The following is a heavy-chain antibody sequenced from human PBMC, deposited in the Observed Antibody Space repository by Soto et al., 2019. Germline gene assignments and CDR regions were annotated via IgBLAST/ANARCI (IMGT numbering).Heavy chain of an antibody. Sequence: ETLSLTCAVYGGSFSGYYWSWIRQPPGKGLEWIGEINHSGSTNYNPSLKSRVTISVDTSKNQFSLKLSSVTAADTAVYYCARAGSVYYYYYYGMDVWGQGTTVTVSS. CDR1: GGSFSGYY. CDR3: ARAGSVYYYYYYGMDV. V-gene: IGHV4-34*01. J-gene: IGHJ6*02. CDR2: INHSGST.